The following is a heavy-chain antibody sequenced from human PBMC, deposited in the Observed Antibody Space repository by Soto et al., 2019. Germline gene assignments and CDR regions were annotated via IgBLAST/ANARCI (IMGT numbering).Heavy chain of an antibody. CDR3: ARASGRAAVGTTTGNWFDP. V-gene: IGHV4-34*01. Sequence: SETLSLTCAVYGGSFSGYYWSWIRQPPGKGLEWIGEINHSGSTNYNPSLKSRVTISVDTSKNQFSLKLSSVTAADTAVYYCARASGRAAVGTTTGNWFDPWGQGTLVTVSS. J-gene: IGHJ5*02. CDR2: INHSGST. CDR1: GGSFSGYY. D-gene: IGHD6-25*01.